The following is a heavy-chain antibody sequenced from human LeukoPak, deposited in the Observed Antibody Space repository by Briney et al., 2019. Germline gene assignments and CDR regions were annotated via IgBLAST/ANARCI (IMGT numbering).Heavy chain of an antibody. V-gene: IGHV1-18*01. CDR2: ISAYNGNT. Sequence: VASVKVSCKASGYTFTSYGISWVRQAPGQGLEWMGWISAYNGNTNYAQKLQGRVTMTTDTSTSTAYMELRSLRSEDTAVYYCATGVQGPLGDWFDPWGQGTLVTVSS. D-gene: IGHD1-1*01. CDR1: GYTFTSYG. J-gene: IGHJ5*02. CDR3: ATGVQGPLGDWFDP.